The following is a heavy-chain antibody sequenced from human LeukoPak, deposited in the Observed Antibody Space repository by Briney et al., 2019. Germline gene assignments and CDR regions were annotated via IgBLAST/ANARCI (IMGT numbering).Heavy chain of an antibody. CDR1: GLTLSNYW. D-gene: IGHD4-11*01. V-gene: IGHV3-7*01. CDR3: ARDPYSNYVTGGWFDP. J-gene: IGHJ5*02. CDR2: IKQDGSEI. Sequence: GGSLRLSCAASGLTLSNYWMNWVRQAQGKGLELVANIKQDGSEIYYVDSVKGRFTISRDNSKNTLYLQMNSLRAEDTAVYYCARDPYSNYVTGGWFDPWGQGTLVTVSS.